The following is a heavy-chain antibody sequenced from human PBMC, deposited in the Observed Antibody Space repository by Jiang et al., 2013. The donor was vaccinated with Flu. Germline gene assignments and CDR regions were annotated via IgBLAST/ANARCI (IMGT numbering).Heavy chain of an antibody. J-gene: IGHJ6*02. CDR2: ISSSSRTI. Sequence: GLVQPGGSLRLSCAASGFTFSTYSMNWVRQAPGKGLEWVSYISSSSRTIYYADSVKGRFTISRDNAKNSLYLQMNSLRAEDTAVYYCEMGSYYGSGSHYGMDVWGQGTTVTVSS. V-gene: IGHV3-48*01. D-gene: IGHD3-10*01. CDR3: EMGSYYGSGSHYGMDV. CDR1: GFTFSTYS.